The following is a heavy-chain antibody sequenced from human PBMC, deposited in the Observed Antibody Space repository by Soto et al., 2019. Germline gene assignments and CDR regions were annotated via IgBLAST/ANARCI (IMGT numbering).Heavy chain of an antibody. D-gene: IGHD2-2*01. Sequence: SETLSLTCTVSGGSMSSSNWWNWVRQSPGKGLEWIGEAHHSGRTNYNPSLKSRVTISVDKSKNQFSLKLSSVTAADTAVYYCARKYCITSTCARSGFDIWGQGTMVTVSS. CDR1: GGSMSSSNW. V-gene: IGHV4-4*02. CDR3: ARKYCITSTCARSGFDI. J-gene: IGHJ3*02. CDR2: AHHSGRT.